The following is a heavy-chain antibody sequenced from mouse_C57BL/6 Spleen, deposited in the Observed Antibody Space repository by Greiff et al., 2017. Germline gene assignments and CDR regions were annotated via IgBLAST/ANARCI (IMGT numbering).Heavy chain of an antibody. J-gene: IGHJ2*01. V-gene: IGHV1-9*01. D-gene: IGHD1-1*01. CDR3: ARGVITTVVADD. Sequence: QVQLQQSGAELMKPGASVKLSCKATGYTFPGYWIEWVKQRPGHGLEWIGEILPGSGSTNYNAKFKGKATFTADTSSNTAYMQLSSLTTEDSAVXCCARGVITTVVADDWGQGTTLTVSS. CDR2: ILPGSGST. CDR1: GYTFPGYW.